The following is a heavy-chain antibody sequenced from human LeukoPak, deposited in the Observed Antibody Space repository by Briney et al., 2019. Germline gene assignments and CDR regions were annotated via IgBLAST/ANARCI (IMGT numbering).Heavy chain of an antibody. D-gene: IGHD3-9*01. CDR1: GYSISSGYY. CDR2: NYHGGST. CDR3: ARVAERTWLPYDAAFDI. V-gene: IGHV4-38-2*02. Sequence: SETLSLTCTVSGYSISSGYYWGWIRQPPGKGLEWIGTNYHGGSTYYNPSLESRVTISLDTSKNHFSLNLTSVTAADTAMYYCARVAERTWLPYDAAFDIWGLGTMVTVSS. J-gene: IGHJ3*02.